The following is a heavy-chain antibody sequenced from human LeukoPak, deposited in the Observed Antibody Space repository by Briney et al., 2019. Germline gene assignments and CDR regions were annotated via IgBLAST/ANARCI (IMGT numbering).Heavy chain of an antibody. D-gene: IGHD2-15*01. Sequence: DPGGSLRLSCAASGFTVSSNYMSWVRRAPGKGLEWVSGISGSGGSTYYEDSVKGRFTISRDNSKNTLYLRMNSLRAEDTAVYYCAKNSGGTCYSHLDYWGQGTLVTVSS. J-gene: IGHJ4*02. CDR2: ISGSGGST. V-gene: IGHV3-23*01. CDR1: GFTVSSNY. CDR3: AKNSGGTCYSHLDY.